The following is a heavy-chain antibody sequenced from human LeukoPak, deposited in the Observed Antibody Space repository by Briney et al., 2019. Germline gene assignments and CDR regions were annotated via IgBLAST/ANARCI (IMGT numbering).Heavy chain of an antibody. V-gene: IGHV5-10-1*01. J-gene: IGHJ5*02. CDR1: GYSFTSYW. CDR3: VRHPVGEQWLVRGVRWFDP. D-gene: IGHD6-19*01. CDR2: IDPSDSYT. Sequence: GESLRISCKGSGYSFTSYWISWVRQMPGKGLEWMGRIDPSDSYTNYSPSFQGHVTISADKSISTAYLQWSSLKASDTAMYYCVRHPVGEQWLVRGVRWFDPWGQGTLVTVSS.